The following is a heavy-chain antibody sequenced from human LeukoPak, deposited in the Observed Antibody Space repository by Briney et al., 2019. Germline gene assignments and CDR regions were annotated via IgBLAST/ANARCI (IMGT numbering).Heavy chain of an antibody. D-gene: IGHD3-22*01. CDR3: AKDLVVGISGVAFDI. Sequence: PGGSLRLSCAASGFTFDDYAMHWVRHAPGKGLEWVSGISWNSGSIGYADSVKGRFSISRDNAKNSLYLQMNSLRAEDMALYYCAKDLVVGISGVAFDIWGQGTMVTVSS. CDR1: GFTFDDYA. V-gene: IGHV3-9*03. CDR2: ISWNSGSI. J-gene: IGHJ3*02.